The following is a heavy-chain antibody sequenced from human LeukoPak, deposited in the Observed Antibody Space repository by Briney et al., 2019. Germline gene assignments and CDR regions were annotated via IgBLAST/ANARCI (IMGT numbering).Heavy chain of an antibody. D-gene: IGHD3-10*01. Sequence: GASVKVSCKASGYTFTGYYMHWVRQAPGQGLEWMGWINPNSGGTNYAQKFQGRVTMTRDTSISTAYMELSRLRSDDTAVYYCARVSVSHGSGSYYKLNWFDPWGQGTLVTVSS. J-gene: IGHJ5*02. CDR3: ARVSVSHGSGSYYKLNWFDP. V-gene: IGHV1-2*02. CDR1: GYTFTGYY. CDR2: INPNSGGT.